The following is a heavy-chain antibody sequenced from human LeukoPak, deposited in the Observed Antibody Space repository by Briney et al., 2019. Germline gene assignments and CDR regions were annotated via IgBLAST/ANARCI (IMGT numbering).Heavy chain of an antibody. CDR3: ARAGYSSGWDY. CDR2: IKQDESEK. D-gene: IGHD6-19*01. Sequence: GGSLRLSCAASGFTFSSYWMSWVRQAPGKGLEWVANIKQDESEKYHVDSVKGRFTISRDNAENSLYLQMNSLRGEDTAVYFCARAGYSSGWDYWGQGTLVTVSS. V-gene: IGHV3-7*01. CDR1: GFTFSSYW. J-gene: IGHJ4*02.